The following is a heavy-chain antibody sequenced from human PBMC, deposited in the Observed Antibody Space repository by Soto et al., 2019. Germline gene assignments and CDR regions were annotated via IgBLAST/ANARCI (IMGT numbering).Heavy chain of an antibody. J-gene: IGHJ4*02. CDR2: INSDGSRT. CDR3: ARGDGDYYDGNGYLGRH. D-gene: IGHD3-22*01. V-gene: IGHV3-74*01. Sequence: EVQLVESGGGIVQSGGSLRLSCAASGFTFSSYWMHWVRQAPGKGLVWVSRINSDGSRTSYADSAKGRFTISRDNAKNTVYLQMNSLRAEDTAVYYCARGDGDYYDGNGYLGRHWGQGTLVTVSS. CDR1: GFTFSSYW.